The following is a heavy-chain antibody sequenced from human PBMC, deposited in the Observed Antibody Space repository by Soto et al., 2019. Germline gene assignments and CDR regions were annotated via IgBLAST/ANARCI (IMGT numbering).Heavy chain of an antibody. CDR2: INAGNGNT. Sequence: GASVKVSCKASGYTFTSYAMHWVRQAPGQRLEWMGWINAGNGNTKYPQKFQGRVTITRDTSASTAYMELSSLRSEDTAVYYCASSDLGYCSSTSCPLDYWGQGTLVTVSS. CDR3: ASSDLGYCSSTSCPLDY. D-gene: IGHD2-2*01. J-gene: IGHJ4*02. CDR1: GYTFTSYA. V-gene: IGHV1-3*01.